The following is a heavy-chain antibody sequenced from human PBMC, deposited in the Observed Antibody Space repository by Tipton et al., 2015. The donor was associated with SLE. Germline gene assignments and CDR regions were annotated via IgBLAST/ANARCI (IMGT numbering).Heavy chain of an antibody. CDR1: GYFISSGYY. Sequence: TLSLTCAVSGYFISSGYYWGWIRQPPGKGLEWIGIAYHSVSTYYNPSLESRVTISIDTSKNQFSLKLTSVTAADTAVYFCAGYYDLWSGYLGFWGQGTLVTVSS. V-gene: IGHV4-38-2*01. J-gene: IGHJ4*02. CDR3: AGYYDLWSGYLGF. D-gene: IGHD3-3*01. CDR2: AYHSVST.